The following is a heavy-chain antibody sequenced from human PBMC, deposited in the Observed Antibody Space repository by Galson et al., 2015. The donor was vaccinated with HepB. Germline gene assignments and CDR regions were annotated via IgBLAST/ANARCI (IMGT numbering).Heavy chain of an antibody. D-gene: IGHD6-19*01. CDR2: IWYDGSNK. V-gene: IGHV3-33*01. J-gene: IGHJ6*02. CDR1: GFTFSSYG. Sequence: SLRLSCAASGFTFSSYGMHWVRRAPGKGLEWVAVIWYDGSNKYYADSVKGRFTISRDNSKNTLYLQMNSLRAEDTAVYYCASWWQWLGRYGMDVWGQGTTVTVSS. CDR3: ASWWQWLGRYGMDV.